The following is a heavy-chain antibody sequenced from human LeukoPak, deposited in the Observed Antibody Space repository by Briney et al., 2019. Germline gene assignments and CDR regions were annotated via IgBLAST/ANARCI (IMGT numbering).Heavy chain of an antibody. V-gene: IGHV1-8*03. Sequence: ASVKVSCKASGYTFTSYDINWVRQATGQGLEWMGWMNPNSGNTGYAQKFQGRVTITRNTSISTAYMELSSLRSEDTAVYYCARGVAARRGCKKNWFDPWGQGTLVTVSS. CDR1: GYTFTSYD. J-gene: IGHJ5*02. D-gene: IGHD5-12*01. CDR3: ARGVAARRGCKKNWFDP. CDR2: MNPNSGNT.